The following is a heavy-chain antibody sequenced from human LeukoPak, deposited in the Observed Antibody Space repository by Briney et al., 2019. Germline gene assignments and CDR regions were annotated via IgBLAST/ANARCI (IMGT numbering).Heavy chain of an antibody. CDR1: GFTFSSYA. CDR2: ISGSGGST. J-gene: IGHJ4*02. Sequence: TGGSLRLSWAASGFTFSSYAMSWVRQAPGKGLEWVSAISGSGGSTYYADSVKGRFTISRDNSKNTLYLQMNSLRAEDTAVYYCAKGELLRFLSPLDYWGQGTLVTVSS. V-gene: IGHV3-23*01. CDR3: AKGELLRFLSPLDY. D-gene: IGHD3-3*01.